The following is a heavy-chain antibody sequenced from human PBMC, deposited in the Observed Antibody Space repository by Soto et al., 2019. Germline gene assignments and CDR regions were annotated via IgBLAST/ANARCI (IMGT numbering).Heavy chain of an antibody. Sequence: GASVKVSCKASGYTFTSYAMHWVRQAPGQRLEWMGWINAGNGNTKYSQKFQGRVTITRDTSASTAYMELSSVTAADTAVYYCARFLVIVPGGGGMDVWGQGTTVTV. CDR1: GYTFTSYA. V-gene: IGHV1-3*01. CDR3: ARFLVIVPGGGGMDV. D-gene: IGHD2-2*01. J-gene: IGHJ6*02. CDR2: INAGNGNT.